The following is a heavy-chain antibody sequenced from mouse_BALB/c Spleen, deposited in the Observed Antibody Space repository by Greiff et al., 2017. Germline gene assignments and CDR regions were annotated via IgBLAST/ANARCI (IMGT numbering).Heavy chain of an antibody. Sequence: QVHVKQSGPGLVQPSQSLSITCTVSGFSLTSYGVHWVRQSPGKGLEWLGVIWSGGSTDYNAAFISRLSISKDNSKSQVFFKMNSLQANDTAIYYCAKYGNLYAMDYWGQGTSVTVSS. D-gene: IGHD2-10*02. CDR2: IWSGGST. J-gene: IGHJ4*01. CDR1: GFSLTSYG. CDR3: AKYGNLYAMDY. V-gene: IGHV2-2*02.